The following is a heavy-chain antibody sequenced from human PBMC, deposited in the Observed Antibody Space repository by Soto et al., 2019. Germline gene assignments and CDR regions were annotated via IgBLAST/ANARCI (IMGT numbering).Heavy chain of an antibody. V-gene: IGHV3-23*01. CDR3: AKTTGCLAD. D-gene: IGHD4-17*01. CDR1: GFTFGAYV. CDR2: ITDSGTGT. J-gene: IGHJ4*02. Sequence: GGSLRLSCAASGFTFGAYVMTWVRQAPGKGLEWISAITDSGTGTVYADSVKGRFTISRDNSKNTLYLQMNSLRVEDTAVYYCAKTTGCLADWGGGTLVTVSS.